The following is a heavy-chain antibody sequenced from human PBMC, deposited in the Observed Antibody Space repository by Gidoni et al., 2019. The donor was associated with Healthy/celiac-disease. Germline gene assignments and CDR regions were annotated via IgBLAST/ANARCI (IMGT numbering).Heavy chain of an antibody. V-gene: IGHV1-8*01. CDR1: GYTFTSYD. D-gene: IGHD3-10*01. J-gene: IGHJ4*02. Sequence: QVQLVQSGAEVKKPGVSVKVSCTASGYTFTSYDIPWVRQATGQGLVWMGWMNTNSGNTGYAQNVQGRVTMTRNTSISTAYMELSSLRSEDTAVYYCARGSSDGSGSYYTDYWGQGTLVTVSS. CDR2: MNTNSGNT. CDR3: ARGSSDGSGSYYTDY.